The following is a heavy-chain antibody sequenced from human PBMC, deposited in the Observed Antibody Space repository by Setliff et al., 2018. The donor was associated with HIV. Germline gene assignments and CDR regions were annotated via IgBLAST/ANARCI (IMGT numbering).Heavy chain of an antibody. D-gene: IGHD3-3*01. J-gene: IGHJ6*03. V-gene: IGHV1-69*13. CDR1: GGTFRGFG. Sequence: ASVKVSCKASGGTFRGFGISWVVQAPGQGLEWMGQIIPIFGTPRYAQKFQGRVTITADESTSTVYMELRSLRSDDTAVYYCARDQGFWSGFTYNYYMDVWGKGTTVTVSS. CDR2: IIPIFGTP. CDR3: ARDQGFWSGFTYNYYMDV.